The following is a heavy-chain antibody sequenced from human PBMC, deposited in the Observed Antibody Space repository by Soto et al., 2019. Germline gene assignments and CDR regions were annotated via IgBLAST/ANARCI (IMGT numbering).Heavy chain of an antibody. Sequence: QVQLLESGPGLVKPSQTLSLTSSVSGDSISTVVYFWAWVRQPPGQALEYIGYIYKSATTYYNPSFESRVAISLDTSKSQFSLNVTSLTAADTAVYFCARGRYCLTGRCFPNWFDSWGQGTLVTVSS. J-gene: IGHJ5*01. V-gene: IGHV4-30-4*01. CDR2: IYKSATT. D-gene: IGHD2-15*01. CDR1: GDSISTVVYF. CDR3: ARGRYCLTGRCFPNWFDS.